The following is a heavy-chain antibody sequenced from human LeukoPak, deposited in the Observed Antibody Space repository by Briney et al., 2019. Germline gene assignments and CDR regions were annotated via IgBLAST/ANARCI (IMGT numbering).Heavy chain of an antibody. J-gene: IGHJ4*02. D-gene: IGHD1-20*01. CDR1: GFTFSSYR. Sequence: QSGGSLRLSCAASGFTFSSYRMHWVRQAPGKGLVWVSRINSDGSNIDYADSVKGRFTTSRDNAKNTLYLQMNSLRAEDTAVYYCARSNWNFDYWGQGTLVTVSS. CDR2: INSDGSNI. V-gene: IGHV3-74*01. CDR3: ARSNWNFDY.